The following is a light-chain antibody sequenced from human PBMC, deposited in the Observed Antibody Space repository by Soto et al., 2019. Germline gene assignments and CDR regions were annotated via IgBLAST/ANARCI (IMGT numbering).Light chain of an antibody. CDR3: SSFASSNTWV. CDR2: EVT. Sequence: QSALTQPPSASGSPGQSVTISCTGTSSDVGAYNYVSWYQQHAGKAPKLVIYEVTKRPSGVPDRFSGSKSANTASLTVSGLQAEAGADYYCSSFASSNTWVFGGGTKVTVL. CDR1: SSDVGAYNY. V-gene: IGLV2-8*01. J-gene: IGLJ3*02.